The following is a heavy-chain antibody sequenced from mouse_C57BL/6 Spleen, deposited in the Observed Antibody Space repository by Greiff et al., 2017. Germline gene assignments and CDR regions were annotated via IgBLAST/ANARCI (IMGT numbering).Heavy chain of an antibody. V-gene: IGHV2-2*01. CDR2: IWSGGST. CDR1: GFSLTSYG. J-gene: IGHJ4*01. CDR3: ARKVTDYAMDY. Sequence: QVHVKQSGPGLVQPSQSLSITCTVSGFSLTSYGVHWVRQSPGKGLEWLGVIWSGGSTDYNAAFISRLCISKDNTKSQVFFKRNRLQADDTAIYYCARKVTDYAMDYWGQGTSVTVAA. D-gene: IGHD2-5*01.